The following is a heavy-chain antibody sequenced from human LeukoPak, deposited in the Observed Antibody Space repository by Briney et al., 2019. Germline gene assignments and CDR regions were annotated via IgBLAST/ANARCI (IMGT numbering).Heavy chain of an antibody. J-gene: IGHJ4*02. CDR1: GFTFSDYW. D-gene: IGHD5-12*01. Sequence: GGSLRLSCAASGFTFSDYWMSWVRQTPENGLEWVANIKEDATETYYMDSVKGRFTISRDDAENTLHLQMNSLRPEDTAVYYSARASAPDRAATTAVDNWGQGTLVTVSS. V-gene: IGHV3-7*04. CDR3: ARASAPDRAATTAVDN. CDR2: IKEDATET.